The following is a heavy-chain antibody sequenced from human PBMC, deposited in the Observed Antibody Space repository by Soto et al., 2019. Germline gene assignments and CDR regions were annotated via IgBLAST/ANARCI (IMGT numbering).Heavy chain of an antibody. D-gene: IGHD6-13*01. Sequence: GGSLRLSCAASGFTFSSYWMSWVRQAPGKGLEWVANIKQDGSEKYYVDSAKGRFTISRDNAKNSLYLQMNSLRAEDTAVYYCARDQRIAAAGWDYYYYYGMDVWGQGTTVTVSS. CDR2: IKQDGSEK. CDR1: GFTFSSYW. CDR3: ARDQRIAAAGWDYYYYYGMDV. J-gene: IGHJ6*02. V-gene: IGHV3-7*01.